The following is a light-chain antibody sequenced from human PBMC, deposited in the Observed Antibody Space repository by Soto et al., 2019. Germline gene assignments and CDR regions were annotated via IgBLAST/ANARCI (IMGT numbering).Light chain of an antibody. CDR1: SSDVGGYNY. V-gene: IGLV2-14*01. J-gene: IGLJ2*01. Sequence: QSALTQPASVSGSPGQSITIYCTGTSSDVGGYNYVSWYQQHLGKAPKLMIYDVSNRPSGVSNRFSGSKSGNTASLTISGLQAEDEADYYCSSYTSSSTLYVVFGGGTKLTVL. CDR3: SSYTSSSTLYVV. CDR2: DVS.